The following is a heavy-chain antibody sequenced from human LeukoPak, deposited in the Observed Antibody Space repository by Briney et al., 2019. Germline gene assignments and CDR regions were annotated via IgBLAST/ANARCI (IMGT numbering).Heavy chain of an antibody. J-gene: IGHJ4*02. Sequence: GGSLRLSCAASGFTFSSYWMHWVRQPPGKGLVWVSRINSDGSSTTYADSVKGRFTISRDNAKNTLYLQMNSLRAEDTAVYYCARGYSYGFFDYWGQGTLATVSS. CDR1: GFTFSSYW. CDR3: ARGYSYGFFDY. CDR2: INSDGSST. D-gene: IGHD5-18*01. V-gene: IGHV3-74*01.